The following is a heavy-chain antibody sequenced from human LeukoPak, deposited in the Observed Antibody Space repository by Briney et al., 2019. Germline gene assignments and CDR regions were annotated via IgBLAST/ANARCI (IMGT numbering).Heavy chain of an antibody. CDR3: ARDRNDFWSGDSLDY. CDR2: IYTSGST. Sequence: KTSETLSLTCTVSGGSISSYYWSWVRQPAGKGLEWIGRIYTSGSTNYNPSLKSRVTMSVDTSKNQFSLKLSSVTAANTAVYYSARDRNDFWSGDSLDYWGQGTLVTVSS. V-gene: IGHV4-4*07. D-gene: IGHD3-3*01. CDR1: GGSISSYY. J-gene: IGHJ4*02.